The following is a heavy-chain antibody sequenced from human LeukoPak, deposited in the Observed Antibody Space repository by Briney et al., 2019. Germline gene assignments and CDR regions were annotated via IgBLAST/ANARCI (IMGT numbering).Heavy chain of an antibody. CDR2: ISYDGSNK. D-gene: IGHD4-17*01. Sequence: PGRSLRLSCAASGFTFSSYAMHWVRQAPGKGLEWVAVISYDGSNKYYADSVKGRFTISRDNSKNTLYLQMNSLRAEGTAVYYCARAGTVTTNHDAFDIWGQGTMVTVSS. J-gene: IGHJ3*02. V-gene: IGHV3-30-3*01. CDR1: GFTFSSYA. CDR3: ARAGTVTTNHDAFDI.